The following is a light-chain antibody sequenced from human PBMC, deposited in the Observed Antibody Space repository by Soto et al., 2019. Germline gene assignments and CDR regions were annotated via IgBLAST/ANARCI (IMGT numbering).Light chain of an antibody. Sequence: SSELTQSPSVSVAPGQTATMTCGGDNIGSKSVHWYQQRPGQAPVLVVYDDTDRPSGIPERFSGSNSGNTATLTISRVEAGDEADFYCQVWDSSTHHVVFGGGTKLTVL. CDR1: NIGSKS. CDR2: DDT. J-gene: IGLJ2*01. V-gene: IGLV3-21*02. CDR3: QVWDSSTHHVV.